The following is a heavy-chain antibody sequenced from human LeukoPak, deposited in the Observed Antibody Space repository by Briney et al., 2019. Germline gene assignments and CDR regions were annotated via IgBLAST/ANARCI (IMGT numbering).Heavy chain of an antibody. V-gene: IGHV4-59*01. Sequence: SETLSLTCTISGGSISSYYWSWIRQPPGEGLEWIGYIYYSGSTNYNPSLKSRVTISVDTSKNQFSLKLSSVTAADTAVYYCARGRSSSWYGPFDYWGQGTLVTVSS. J-gene: IGHJ4*02. CDR3: ARGRSSSWYGPFDY. CDR2: IYYSGST. D-gene: IGHD6-13*01. CDR1: GGSISSYY.